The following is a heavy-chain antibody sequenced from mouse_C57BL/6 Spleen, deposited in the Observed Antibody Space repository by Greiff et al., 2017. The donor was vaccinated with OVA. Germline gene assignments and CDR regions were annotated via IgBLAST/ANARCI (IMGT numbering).Heavy chain of an antibody. CDR3: ARVYDVYHEVYYFDY. CDR2: INPNNGGT. CDR1: GYTFTDYY. Sequence: EVQLQQSGPELVKPGASVKISCKASGYTFTDYYMNWVKQSHGKSLEWIGDINPNNGGTSYNQKFKGKATLTVDKSSSTAYMELRSLTSEDSAVYYCARVYDVYHEVYYFDYWGQGTTLTVSS. V-gene: IGHV1-26*01. J-gene: IGHJ2*01. D-gene: IGHD2-3*01.